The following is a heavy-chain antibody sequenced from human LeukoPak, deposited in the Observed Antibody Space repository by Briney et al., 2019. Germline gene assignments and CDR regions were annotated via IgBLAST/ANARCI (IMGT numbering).Heavy chain of an antibody. J-gene: IGHJ4*02. D-gene: IGHD6-13*01. CDR2: IYYSGST. V-gene: IGHV4-39*07. CDR3: ARNKAAAGLDY. CDR1: GGSISSSSYY. Sequence: SETLSLTCTVSGGSISSSSYYWGWIRQPPGKGLEWIGSIYYSGSTYYNPSLKSRVTISVDTSKNQFSLKLSSVTAADTAVYYCARNKAAAGLDYWGQGTLVTVS.